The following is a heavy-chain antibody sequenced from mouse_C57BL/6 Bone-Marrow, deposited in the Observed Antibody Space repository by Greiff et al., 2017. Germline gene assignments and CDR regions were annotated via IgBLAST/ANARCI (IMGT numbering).Heavy chain of an antibody. CDR3: ARADYYGSSYQAWFAY. Sequence: VQLQQSGAELVKPGASVKISCKASGYAFSSYWMNWVKQRPGKGLEWIGQIYPGDGDTNYNGKFKGKATLTADKSSSTAYMQLSSLTSEDSAVYFGARADYYGSSYQAWFAYWGQGTLVTVSA. J-gene: IGHJ3*01. V-gene: IGHV1-80*01. CDR1: GYAFSSYW. D-gene: IGHD1-1*01. CDR2: IYPGDGDT.